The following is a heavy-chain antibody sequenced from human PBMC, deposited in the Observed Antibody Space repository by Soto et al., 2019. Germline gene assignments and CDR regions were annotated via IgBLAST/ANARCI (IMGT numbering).Heavy chain of an antibody. D-gene: IGHD1-26*01. J-gene: IGHJ6*02. CDR2: IYHSGST. CDR3: ARVSGSYYYGMDV. Sequence: QVQLQESGPGLVKPSGTLSLTCAVSGGSISSSNWWSWVRQPPGKGLEWIGEIYHSGSTNYNPSPKSRGTISVDKSKNRLSLKLSSVTAADTAVYYCARVSGSYYYGMDVWGQGTTVTVSS. CDR1: GGSISSSNW. V-gene: IGHV4-4*02.